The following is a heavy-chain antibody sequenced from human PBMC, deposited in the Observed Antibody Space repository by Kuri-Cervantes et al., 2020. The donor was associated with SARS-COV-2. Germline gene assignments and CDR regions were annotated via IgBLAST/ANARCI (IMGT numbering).Heavy chain of an antibody. CDR1: GGSISSSNW. D-gene: IGHD2-2*01. Sequence: LSLTCAVSGGSISSSNWLSWVRQAPGKGLEWVAVISYDGSNKYYADSVKGRFTISRDNSKNTLYLQMNSLRAEDTAVYYCARSIVVVPAPFDSWGQGTLVTVSS. CDR3: ARSIVVVPAPFDS. J-gene: IGHJ4*02. CDR2: ISYDGSNK. V-gene: IGHV3-30-3*01.